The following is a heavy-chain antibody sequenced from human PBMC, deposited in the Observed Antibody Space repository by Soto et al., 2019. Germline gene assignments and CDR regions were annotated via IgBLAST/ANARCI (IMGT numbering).Heavy chain of an antibody. J-gene: IGHJ3*02. CDR3: ARAPLNYNWNYVGAFDI. CDR2: MYKTGET. D-gene: IGHD1-7*01. V-gene: IGHV4-30-4*01. CDR1: GGSVSTGMKY. Sequence: LSLTCTVSGGSVSTGMKYWGWVRQPPGKALEFIGYMYKTGETLLNSSLKSRVTISVDTSKNQFSLKLSSVTAADTAVYYCARAPLNYNWNYVGAFDIWGQGTMVTVSS.